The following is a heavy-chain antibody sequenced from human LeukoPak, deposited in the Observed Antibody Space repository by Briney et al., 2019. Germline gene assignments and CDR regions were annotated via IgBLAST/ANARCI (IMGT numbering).Heavy chain of an antibody. CDR2: IYYSGST. Sequence: SETLSLTCTVSGGSISSYYWSGIRQPPGKGLEGIGYIYYSGSTNYNPSLKSRVTISVDTSKNQFSLKLSSVTAADTAVYYCARRVAGGIYGMDVWGQGTTVTVSS. V-gene: IGHV4-59*08. J-gene: IGHJ6*02. CDR3: ARRVAGGIYGMDV. D-gene: IGHD6-19*01. CDR1: GGSISSYY.